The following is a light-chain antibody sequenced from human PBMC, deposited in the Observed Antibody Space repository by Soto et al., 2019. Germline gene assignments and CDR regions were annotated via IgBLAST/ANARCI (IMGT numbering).Light chain of an antibody. Sequence: DIQLTQSPSSLSASVEDRLLITCRASQSISNHLNWYQQKPGKAPKLLIFAASSLQRGVPSRFRGNRSGPDFTLTIRSLQPEDFATYYRQQSYSSPPTFGQGTKVGIK. J-gene: IGKJ1*01. CDR1: QSISNH. CDR2: AAS. V-gene: IGKV1-39*01. CDR3: QQSYSSPPT.